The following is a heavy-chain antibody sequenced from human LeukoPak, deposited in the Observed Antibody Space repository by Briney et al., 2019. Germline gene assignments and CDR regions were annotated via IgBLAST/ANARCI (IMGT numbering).Heavy chain of an antibody. D-gene: IGHD3-22*01. J-gene: IGHJ4*02. Sequence: PGGSLRLSCAASGVTVSSNYMGWVRQAPGKGLEWVSVIYSGGRTDYADSVKGRFTLSRDNSKNTLYLLMNSLRAEDTAVYYCARSLRQNYYDSSGYYFDYWGQGTLVTVSS. CDR2: IYSGGRT. CDR1: GVTVSSNY. CDR3: ARSLRQNYYDSSGYYFDY. V-gene: IGHV3-66*01.